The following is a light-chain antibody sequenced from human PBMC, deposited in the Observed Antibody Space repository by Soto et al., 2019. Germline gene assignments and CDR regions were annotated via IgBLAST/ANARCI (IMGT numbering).Light chain of an antibody. V-gene: IGKV3-20*01. CDR1: QTVSSSY. CDR2: AAS. J-gene: IGKJ4*01. Sequence: EIVLTQSPGTLSLSPGERATLSCRASQTVSSSYLAWYQQRPGQAPRLLIYAASSRATGIPDRFSGSGSGTDFTLTISRLETEDFAVYYCQQYGSSPSLTFGGGTKVEIK. CDR3: QQYGSSPSLT.